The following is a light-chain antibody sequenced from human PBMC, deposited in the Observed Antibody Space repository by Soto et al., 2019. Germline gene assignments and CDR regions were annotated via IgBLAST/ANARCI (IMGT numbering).Light chain of an antibody. V-gene: IGLV1-40*01. CDR1: GSNIGAGYD. Sequence: QSVLTQPPSVSGAPGQRVTISCTGSGSNIGAGYDVHWYQQVPGTAPKLLIYGNNNRPSGVPDRFSGSKSGTSASLVITGLQAEDEADYRCQSYVRSVGRVFGGGTKLTVL. CDR2: GNN. J-gene: IGLJ3*02. CDR3: QSYVRSVGRV.